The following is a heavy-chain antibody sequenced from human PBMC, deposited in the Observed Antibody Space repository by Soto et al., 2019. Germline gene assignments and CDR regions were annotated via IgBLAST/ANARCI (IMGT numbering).Heavy chain of an antibody. D-gene: IGHD3-10*01. CDR1: GFPFTTYG. J-gene: IGHJ4*02. Sequence: QVQLVESGGGVVQPGRSLRLSCAASGFPFTTYGMHWVREGPGKGLEWVAVISYDGSNTYYADSVKGRFTISRDNAKNPLYLQMSSLRPEDTALYYCVGGQYYFDYRGQGTLVTVSS. CDR3: VGGQYYFDY. V-gene: IGHV3-30*03. CDR2: ISYDGSNT.